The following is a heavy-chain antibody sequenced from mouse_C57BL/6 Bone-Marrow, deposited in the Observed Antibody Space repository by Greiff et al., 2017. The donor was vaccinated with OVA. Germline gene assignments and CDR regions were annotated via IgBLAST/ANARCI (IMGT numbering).Heavy chain of an antibody. V-gene: IGHV5-12*01. Sequence: EVQGVESGGGLVQPGGSLKLSCAASGFTFSDYYMYWVRQTPEKRLEWVAYISNGGGSTYYPDTVKGRFTISRDNAKNTLYLQMSRLKSEDTAMYYCARVGYYWYFDVWGTGTTVTVSS. CDR2: ISNGGGST. D-gene: IGHD2-2*01. CDR1: GFTFSDYY. CDR3: ARVGYYWYFDV. J-gene: IGHJ1*03.